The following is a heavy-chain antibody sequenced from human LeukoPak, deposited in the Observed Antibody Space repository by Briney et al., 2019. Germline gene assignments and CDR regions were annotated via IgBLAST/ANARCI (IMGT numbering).Heavy chain of an antibody. CDR1: GGSISSYY. V-gene: IGHV4-59*01. CDR2: IYYSGST. J-gene: IGHJ5*02. D-gene: IGHD3-10*01. CDR3: ARLWFGEFYNWFDP. Sequence: PSETLSLTCTVSGGSISSYYWSWIRQPPGKGLEWIGYIYYSGSTNYNPSLKSRVTISVETSKNQFSLKLSSVTAADTAVYYCARLWFGEFYNWFDPWGQGTLVTVSS.